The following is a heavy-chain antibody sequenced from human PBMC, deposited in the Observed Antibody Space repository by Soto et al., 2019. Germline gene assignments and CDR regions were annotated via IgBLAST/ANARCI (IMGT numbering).Heavy chain of an antibody. CDR1: GYSFTDYY. CDR2: IAPHRDGT. Sequence: ASVKVSCKASGYSFTDYYMHWIRQAPGQGLEWMGWIAPHRDGTEFAQKFQGRITLTGDTSTSTAYMELKGLTSADTAVYFCARGPYGANAFDIWGQGTVVTVSS. J-gene: IGHJ3*02. D-gene: IGHD4-17*01. CDR3: ARGPYGANAFDI. V-gene: IGHV1-2*02.